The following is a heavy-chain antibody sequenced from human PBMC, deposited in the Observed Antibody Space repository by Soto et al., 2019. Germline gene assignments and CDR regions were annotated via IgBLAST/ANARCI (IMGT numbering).Heavy chain of an antibody. D-gene: IGHD3-22*01. CDR1: NGSIRSSSYY. V-gene: IGHV4-39*01. Sequence: PSETLSLTCTVSNGSIRSSSYYWAWIRQPPGEGLEWIGSIYHTGNAYYNPSLKSRVTISVDTSKNQFSLKLTSVTAADAALYYCARDFFDSSDYTTNWFDPWGQGTLVTVSS. CDR2: IYHTGNA. J-gene: IGHJ5*02. CDR3: ARDFFDSSDYTTNWFDP.